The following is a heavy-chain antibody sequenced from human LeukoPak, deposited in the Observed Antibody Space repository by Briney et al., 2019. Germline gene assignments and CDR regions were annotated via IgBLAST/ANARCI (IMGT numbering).Heavy chain of an antibody. CDR2: ISGSGGST. CDR1: GFTFSSYA. D-gene: IGHD7-27*01. V-gene: IGHV3-23*01. J-gene: IGHJ3*02. Sequence: PGGSLRLSCAASGFTFSSYAMSWVRQAPGKGLERVSAISGSGGSTYYADSVKGRFTISRDNSKNTLYLQMNSLRAEDTAVYYCARDEGLLGWAHDAFDIWGQGTMVTVSS. CDR3: ARDEGLLGWAHDAFDI.